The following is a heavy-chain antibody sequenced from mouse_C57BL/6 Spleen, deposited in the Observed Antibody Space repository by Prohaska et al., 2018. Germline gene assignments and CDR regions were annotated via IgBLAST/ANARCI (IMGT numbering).Heavy chain of an antibody. Sequence: EVKLEESGGGLVQPGGSMKLSCVASGFTFSNYWMNWVRQSQEKGLEWVAQIRLKSDNYATHYAEAVKGRFTISRDDSKSSVYLQMNNLRAEDTGIHYCTATAGRSDYWCQGTTLTLSS. D-gene: IGHD4-1*01. CDR3: TATAGRSDY. CDR2: IRLKSDNYAT. J-gene: IGHJ2*01. CDR1: GFTFSNYW. V-gene: IGHV6-3*01.